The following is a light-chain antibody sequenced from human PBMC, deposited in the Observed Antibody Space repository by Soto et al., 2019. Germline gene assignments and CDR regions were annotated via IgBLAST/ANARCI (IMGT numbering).Light chain of an antibody. CDR1: SSNIGAGYD. CDR3: QSYDSSLSGYV. J-gene: IGLJ1*01. Sequence: QSVLTQPPSVSGAPGQRVTISCTGSSSNIGAGYDVHWYQQLPGTAPKLLIYGNSNRPSGVPDRFSGSKSGTSASLAITGLQAEDEADYYCQSYDSSLSGYVFGTGTQFSVL. CDR2: GNS. V-gene: IGLV1-40*01.